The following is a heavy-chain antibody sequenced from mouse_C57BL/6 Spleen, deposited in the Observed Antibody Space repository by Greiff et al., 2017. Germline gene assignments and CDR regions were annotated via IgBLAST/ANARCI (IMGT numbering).Heavy chain of an antibody. V-gene: IGHV1-82*01. D-gene: IGHD1-1*01. CDR3: ARGGYYGSSYDWFAY. Sequence: QVQLQQSGPELVKPGASVKISCKASGYAFSSSWMNWVKQRPGKGLEWIGRIYPGDGDTNYNGKFKGKATLTADKSSSTAYMQLSSLTSEDSAVYFCARGGYYGSSYDWFAYWGQGTLVTVSA. CDR1: GYAFSSSW. J-gene: IGHJ3*01. CDR2: IYPGDGDT.